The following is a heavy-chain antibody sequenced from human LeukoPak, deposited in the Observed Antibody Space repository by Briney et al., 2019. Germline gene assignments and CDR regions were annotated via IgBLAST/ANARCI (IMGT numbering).Heavy chain of an antibody. V-gene: IGHV4-59*01. CDR1: GGSIRSYY. D-gene: IGHD1-26*01. CDR3: ARDYYSRFDP. CDR2: IYYSGST. Sequence: SETLSLTCSVSGGSIRSYYWSWIRQPPGKGLEWIGYIYYSGSTNYNSSLKSRVTISVDTSKNQLSLKLSSVTAADTAVYYCARDYYSRFDPWGQGTLVTVSS. J-gene: IGHJ5*02.